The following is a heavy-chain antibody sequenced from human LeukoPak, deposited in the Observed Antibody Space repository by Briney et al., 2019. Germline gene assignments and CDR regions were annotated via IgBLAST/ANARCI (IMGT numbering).Heavy chain of an antibody. CDR2: IYYSGST. Sequence: PSETLFLTCTVSGGSISSSSYYWSWIRQPPGKGLEWIGYIYYSGSTNYNPSFKSRVTISVDTSKNQFPLKLSSVTAADTAVYYCARDFRVYRDSSWGGWLDPWGQGTPVTVSS. CDR3: ARDFRVYRDSSWGGWLDP. V-gene: IGHV4-61*01. J-gene: IGHJ5*02. CDR1: GGSISSSSYY. D-gene: IGHD5-24*01.